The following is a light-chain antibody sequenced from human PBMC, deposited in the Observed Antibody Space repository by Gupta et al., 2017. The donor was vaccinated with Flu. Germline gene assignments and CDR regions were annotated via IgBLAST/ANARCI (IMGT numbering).Light chain of an antibody. CDR1: SKD. Sequence: SKDGCGYQQETGKTPNLVVYDDSKRPSGIAERFSGSNSGNTATLTINRVEAEDEADYYCEVYDSSSNRRVFGGGTKLTVL. CDR3: EVYDSSSNRRV. V-gene: IGLV3-21*02. CDR2: DDS. J-gene: IGLJ3*02.